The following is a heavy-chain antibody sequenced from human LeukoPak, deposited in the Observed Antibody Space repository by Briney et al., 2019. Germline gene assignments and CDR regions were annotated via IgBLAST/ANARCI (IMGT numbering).Heavy chain of an antibody. CDR2: IYSGGST. J-gene: IGHJ3*02. Sequence: GGSLRLSCAASGFTVSSNCMSWVRQAPGKGLEWVSVIYSGGSTYYADSVKSRFTISRDNSKNTLYLQMNSLRAEDTAVYYCARDFVVVVAATPVDAFDIWGQGTMVTVSS. CDR3: ARDFVVVVAATPVDAFDI. CDR1: GFTVSSNC. D-gene: IGHD2-15*01. V-gene: IGHV3-66*01.